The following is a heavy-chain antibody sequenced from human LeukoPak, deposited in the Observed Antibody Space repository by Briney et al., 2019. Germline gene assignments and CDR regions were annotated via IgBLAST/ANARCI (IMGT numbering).Heavy chain of an antibody. CDR2: ISYDGSNK. V-gene: IGHV3-30*18. CDR1: GFTFSIYG. J-gene: IGHJ4*02. D-gene: IGHD1-1*01. Sequence: GGSLRLSCAASGFTFSIYGMHWVRQAPGKGLEWVAVISYDGSNKYYADSVKGRFTISRDNSKNTLYLQMNSLRAEDTAVYYCAKGVYMDYWGQGTLVTVSS. CDR3: AKGVYMDY.